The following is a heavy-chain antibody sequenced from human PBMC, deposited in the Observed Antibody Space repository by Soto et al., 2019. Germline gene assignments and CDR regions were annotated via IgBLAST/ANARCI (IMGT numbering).Heavy chain of an antibody. V-gene: IGHV4-34*01. D-gene: IGHD2-2*01. CDR2: INHSGST. Sequence: PSETLSLTCAVYGGSFSGYYWSWIRQPPGKGLEWIGEINHSGSTNYNPSLKSRVTISADTSKNQFSLKLSSVTAADTAVYYCASRIVVVPAASYWFDPWGQGTLVTVSS. CDR3: ASRIVVVPAASYWFDP. CDR1: GGSFSGYY. J-gene: IGHJ5*02.